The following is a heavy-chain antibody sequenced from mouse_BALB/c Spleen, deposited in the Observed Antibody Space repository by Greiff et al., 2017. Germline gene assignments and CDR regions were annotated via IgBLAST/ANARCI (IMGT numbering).Heavy chain of an antibody. J-gene: IGHJ3*01. CDR1: GYTFTSYT. Sequence: QVQLQQSGAELARPGASVKMSCKASGYTFTSYTMHWVKQRPGQGLEWIGYINPSSGYTNYNQKFKDKATLTADKSSSTAYMQLSSLTSEDSAVYYCARSGYYGYGWFAYWGQGTLVTVSA. V-gene: IGHV1-4*01. D-gene: IGHD1-2*01. CDR2: INPSSGYT. CDR3: ARSGYYGYGWFAY.